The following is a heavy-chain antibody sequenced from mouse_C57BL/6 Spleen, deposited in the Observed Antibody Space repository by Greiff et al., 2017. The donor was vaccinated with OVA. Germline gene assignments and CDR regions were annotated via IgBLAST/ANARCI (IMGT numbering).Heavy chain of an antibody. D-gene: IGHD1-1*01. V-gene: IGHV1-55*01. Sequence: QVQLQQSGAELVKPGASVKMSCKASGYTFTSYWITWVKQRPGQGLEWIGDIYPGSGSTNYNEQFKSKATLTVDTSSSTAYMQLSSLTSEDSAVYYCASEGITTVVAPFAYWGQGTLVTVSA. CDR1: GYTFTSYW. CDR3: ASEGITTVVAPFAY. CDR2: IYPGSGST. J-gene: IGHJ3*01.